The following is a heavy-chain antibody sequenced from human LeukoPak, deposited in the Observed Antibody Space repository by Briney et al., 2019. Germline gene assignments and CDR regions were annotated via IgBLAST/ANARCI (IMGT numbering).Heavy chain of an antibody. CDR3: ARASRQDFVVLVAGFEY. CDR1: GLTFSSYA. CDR2: IGGNGGST. J-gene: IGHJ4*02. V-gene: IGHV3-23*01. Sequence: PGGSLRLSCAASGLTFSSYAMNWVRQAPGKGLEWVSTIGGNGGSTYYADSVKGRFTISRDNSKNTLYLQMNGLRAEDTAVYYCARASRQDFVVLVAGFEYWGQGTLVTVSS. D-gene: IGHD2-15*01.